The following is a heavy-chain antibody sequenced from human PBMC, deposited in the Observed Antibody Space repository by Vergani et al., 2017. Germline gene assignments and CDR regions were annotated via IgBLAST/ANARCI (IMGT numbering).Heavy chain of an antibody. Sequence: EVQLVESGGGLVQPGGSLRLSCAASGFTFSSYWMSWVRQAPGKGLEWVANIKQDGSEKYYVASVKGRFTISRDNAKNSLYLQMNSLRAEDTAVYYCASVLTYYYDSSGTESSYWYFDLWGRGTLVTVSS. CDR1: GFTFSSYW. J-gene: IGHJ2*01. CDR3: ASVLTYYYDSSGTESSYWYFDL. D-gene: IGHD3-22*01. V-gene: IGHV3-7*03. CDR2: IKQDGSEK.